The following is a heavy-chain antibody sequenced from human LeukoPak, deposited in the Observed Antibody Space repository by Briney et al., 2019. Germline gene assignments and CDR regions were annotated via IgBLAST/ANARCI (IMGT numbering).Heavy chain of an antibody. Sequence: EPSETLSLTCTVSGGSISSYYWSWIRQPPGKGLEWIGYIYYSGSTNYNPSLKSRVTISVDTSKNQFSLKLSSVTAADTSVYYCASTRQSSGSNFFDYWGQGTLVTVSS. D-gene: IGHD6-19*01. V-gene: IGHV4-59*01. CDR2: IYYSGST. CDR1: GGSISSYY. CDR3: ASTRQSSGSNFFDY. J-gene: IGHJ4*02.